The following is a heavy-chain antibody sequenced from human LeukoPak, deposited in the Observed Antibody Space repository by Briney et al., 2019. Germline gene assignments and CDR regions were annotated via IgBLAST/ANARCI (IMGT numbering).Heavy chain of an antibody. CDR1: GGSISSYY. Sequence: SETLSLTCTVSGGSISSYYWSWIRQPPGKGLEWIGYIYYSGSTYYNPSLKSRVTISVDTSKNQFSLRLSSVTAADTAVYYCARGAIYSGYDLDYWGQGTLVTVSS. CDR3: ARGAIYSGYDLDY. V-gene: IGHV4-59*08. D-gene: IGHD5-12*01. J-gene: IGHJ4*02. CDR2: IYYSGST.